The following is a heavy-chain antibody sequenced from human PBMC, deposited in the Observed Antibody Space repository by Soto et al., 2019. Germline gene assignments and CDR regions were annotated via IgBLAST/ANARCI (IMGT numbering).Heavy chain of an antibody. D-gene: IGHD5-18*01. CDR2: IKSKTDGGTT. CDR1: GFTFSNAW. V-gene: IGHV3-15*07. CDR3: TSLKGIQLRVFDY. J-gene: IGHJ4*02. Sequence: NPGGSLRLSCAASGFTFSNAWMNWVRQAPGKGLEWVGRIKSKTDGGTTDYAAPVKGRFTISRDDSKNTLYLQMNSLKTEDTAVYYCTSLKGIQLRVFDYWGQGTLVTVSS.